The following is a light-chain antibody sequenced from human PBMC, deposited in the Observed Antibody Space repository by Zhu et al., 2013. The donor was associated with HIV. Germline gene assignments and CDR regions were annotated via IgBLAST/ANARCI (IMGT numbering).Light chain of an antibody. CDR1: QDIDRY. Sequence: DIQLTQSPSLLSASVGDRVTITCRASQDIDRYLAWYQQTPGKAPTLLVYAASTTQSGVPSRFSGSGSGTEFSLTISSLQPEDFATYYCQHVNNNAAFGPGTNLDV. CDR2: AAS. J-gene: IGKJ3*01. CDR3: QHVNNNAA. V-gene: IGKV1-9*01.